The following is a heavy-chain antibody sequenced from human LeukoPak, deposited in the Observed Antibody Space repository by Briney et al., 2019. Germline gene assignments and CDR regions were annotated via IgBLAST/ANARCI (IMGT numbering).Heavy chain of an antibody. J-gene: IGHJ4*02. CDR1: GGSISSYY. Sequence: SETLSLTCTGSGGSISSYYWSWIRQPPGKGLEWIGYIYYSGSTNYNPSLKSRVTISVDTSKNQFSLKLSSVTAADTAVYYCARAHYYDSSGYYYPPPFDYWGQGTLVTVSS. V-gene: IGHV4-59*01. D-gene: IGHD3-22*01. CDR3: ARAHYYDSSGYYYPPPFDY. CDR2: IYYSGST.